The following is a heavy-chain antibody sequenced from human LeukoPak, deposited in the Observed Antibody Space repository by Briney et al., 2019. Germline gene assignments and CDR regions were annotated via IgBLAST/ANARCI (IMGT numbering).Heavy chain of an antibody. Sequence: PGGSLRLSCAASGFTFDDYGMSCVRQAPGKGLGLVSGINWNGGRIGYADSVKRRFTIPSDNAKISLYLQMNSLRAEDTALYYCARWRAVVGDEGDYWGQGTLVTVSS. CDR2: INWNGGRI. D-gene: IGHD1-26*01. V-gene: IGHV3-20*04. J-gene: IGHJ4*02. CDR1: GFTFDDYG. CDR3: ARWRAVVGDEGDY.